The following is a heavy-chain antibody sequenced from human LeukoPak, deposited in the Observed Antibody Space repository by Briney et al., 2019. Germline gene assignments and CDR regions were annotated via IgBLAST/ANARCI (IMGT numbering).Heavy chain of an antibody. CDR1: GYTFTDYY. J-gene: IGHJ4*02. D-gene: IGHD3-10*01. Sequence: ASVKVSCKASGYTFTDYYMHWVRQAPGQGLEWMGWINPSNGGTNYTQKFRGRVTMTRDTSISTVYMELSKLRSDDTAIYYCARGGWVRGVITRTGLDYWGQGILVTVSS. CDR3: ARGGWVRGVITRTGLDY. V-gene: IGHV1-2*02. CDR2: INPSNGGT.